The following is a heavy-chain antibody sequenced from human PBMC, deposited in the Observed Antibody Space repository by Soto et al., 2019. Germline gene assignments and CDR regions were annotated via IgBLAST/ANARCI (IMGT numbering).Heavy chain of an antibody. D-gene: IGHD3-22*01. CDR3: ARDGDYYDSSGYST. CDR2: IIPILGTA. CDR1: GGTFSSYA. J-gene: IGHJ5*02. V-gene: IGHV1-69*01. Sequence: QVPLVQSGAEVKKPGSSVKVSCKASGGTFSSYAISWVRQAPGQGLEWMGGIIPILGTANYAQKFQGRVTITADESTSTAYMELSSLRSEDTAVYYCARDGDYYDSSGYSTWGQGTLVTVSS.